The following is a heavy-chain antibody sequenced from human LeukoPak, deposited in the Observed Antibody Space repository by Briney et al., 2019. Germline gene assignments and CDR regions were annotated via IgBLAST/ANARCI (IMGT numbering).Heavy chain of an antibody. J-gene: IGHJ4*02. D-gene: IGHD3-22*01. V-gene: IGHV3-53*01. CDR1: GFIVSSNY. CDR3: ARAPYDSSGLFDY. CDR2: IYSDGST. Sequence: GGSLRLSCAASGFIVSSNYMSWVRQAPGKGLEWVSIIYSDGSTYYADSVKGRFTISRDNFKNILYFDMNSLRVEDTAVYYCARAPYDSSGLFDYWGQGTLVTVSS.